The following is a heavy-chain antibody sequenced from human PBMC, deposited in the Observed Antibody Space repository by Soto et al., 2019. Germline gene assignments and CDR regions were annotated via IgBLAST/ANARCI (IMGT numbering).Heavy chain of an antibody. CDR3: ASEGMGNGDY. CDR1: GFTFSSYA. V-gene: IGHV3-30-3*01. CDR2: ISYDGSNK. D-gene: IGHD1-1*01. J-gene: IGHJ4*02. Sequence: VQLVESGGGLIQPGGSLRLSCAASGFTFSSYAMHWVRQAPGKGLEWVAVISYDGSNKYYADSVKGRFTISRDNSKNTLYLQMNSLRAEDTAVYYCASEGMGNGDYWGQGTLVTVSS.